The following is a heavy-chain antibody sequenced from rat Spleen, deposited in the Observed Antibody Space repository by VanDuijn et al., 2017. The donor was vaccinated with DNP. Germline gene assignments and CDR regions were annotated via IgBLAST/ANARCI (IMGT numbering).Heavy chain of an antibody. CDR3: ARLVYYGYKDY. V-gene: IGHV5-22*01. CDR1: GFTFSDYY. Sequence: EVQLVESGGGFVQPGRSLKLSCAASGFTFSDYYMAWVRQAPTKGLELVAYISYAGGSTYHGDSGKGRFTISRDNAESTLYLQMNSLRSEDMAIYFCARLVYYGYKDYWGQGVMVTVSS. CDR2: ISYAGGST. J-gene: IGHJ2*01. D-gene: IGHD1-9*01.